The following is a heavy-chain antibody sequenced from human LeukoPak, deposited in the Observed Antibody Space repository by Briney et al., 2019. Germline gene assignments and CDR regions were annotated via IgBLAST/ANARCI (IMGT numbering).Heavy chain of an antibody. D-gene: IGHD3/OR15-3a*01. Sequence: ASVKVSCKASGYTYTSYYMHWVRQAPGQGLEWMGIINPSGGSTSYAQKFQGRVTMTEDTSTDTAYMELSSLRSEDTAVYYCATANRRTLRFDYWGQGTLVTVSS. J-gene: IGHJ4*02. CDR2: INPSGGST. CDR3: ATANRRTLRFDY. CDR1: GYTYTSYY. V-gene: IGHV1-46*01.